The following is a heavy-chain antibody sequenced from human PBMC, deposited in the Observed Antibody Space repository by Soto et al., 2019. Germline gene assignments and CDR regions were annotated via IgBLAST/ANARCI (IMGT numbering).Heavy chain of an antibody. CDR2: IHYSGTT. Sequence: QVQLQESGPGLVKPSQTLSLTCTVSGGSISGGGSYWSWIRQHPGKGLEWIGYIHYSGTTYYNPSLKSRITISIDTYKKEFSLKLTSVTAADTAVYYCARDRDSYGFHDYWGQGTLVTVSS. CDR1: GGSISGGGSY. D-gene: IGHD5-18*01. V-gene: IGHV4-31*03. CDR3: ARDRDSYGFHDY. J-gene: IGHJ4*02.